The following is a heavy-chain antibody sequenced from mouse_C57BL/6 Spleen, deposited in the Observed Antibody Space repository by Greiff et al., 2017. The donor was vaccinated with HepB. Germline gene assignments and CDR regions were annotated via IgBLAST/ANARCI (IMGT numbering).Heavy chain of an antibody. Sequence: QVQLKQPGAELVMPGASVKLSCKASGYTFTSYWMHWVKQRPGQGLEWIGEIDPSDSYTNYNQKFKGKSTLTVDKSSSTAYMQLSSLTSEDSAVYYCARSGSNYVGYAMDYWGQGTSVTVSS. CDR3: ARSGSNYVGYAMDY. CDR1: GYTFTSYW. V-gene: IGHV1-69*01. D-gene: IGHD2-5*01. J-gene: IGHJ4*01. CDR2: IDPSDSYT.